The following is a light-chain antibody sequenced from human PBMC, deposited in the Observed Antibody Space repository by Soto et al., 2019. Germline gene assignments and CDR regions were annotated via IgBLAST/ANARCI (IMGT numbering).Light chain of an antibody. CDR1: QSVSSY. CDR3: HQYGTAPLT. V-gene: IGKV3-20*01. Sequence: EIVLTQSPATLSLSLGESATLTCRASQSVSSYLAWYQQKPGQGPRLLIYDASSRATGIPDRFSGSGSGTDFTLTISRLEPEDFSVYYCHQYGTAPLTFGPGTKVDIK. CDR2: DAS. J-gene: IGKJ3*01.